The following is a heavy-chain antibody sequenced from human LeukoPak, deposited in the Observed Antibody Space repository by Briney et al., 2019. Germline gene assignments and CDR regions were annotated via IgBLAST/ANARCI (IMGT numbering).Heavy chain of an antibody. CDR2: IQFSGNT. D-gene: IGHD6-13*01. J-gene: IGHJ4*02. CDR1: GGSISSRTYY. V-gene: IGHV4-39*01. Sequence: SETLSLTCTVSGGSISSRTYYWGWIRQPPGKGLEWIGSIQFSGNTYYKPSLKGRVTISVDTSKNQFSLKLSSVTAADTAVYYCARRGSSFFDYWGQGILVTVSS. CDR3: ARRGSSFFDY.